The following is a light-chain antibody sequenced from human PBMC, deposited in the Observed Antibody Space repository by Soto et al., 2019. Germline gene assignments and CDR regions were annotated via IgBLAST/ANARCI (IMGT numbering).Light chain of an antibody. CDR1: QSVSSSY. Sequence: EIVLTQSPGTPSLSPGERATLSCRASQSVSSSYLAWYQQKPGQAPRLLIYDTSSRATGIPDRFSGSGSGTDFTLAISRLETEDFAVYYCQQCGSSPSFGQGTKVELK. CDR2: DTS. CDR3: QQCGSSPS. V-gene: IGKV3-20*01. J-gene: IGKJ1*01.